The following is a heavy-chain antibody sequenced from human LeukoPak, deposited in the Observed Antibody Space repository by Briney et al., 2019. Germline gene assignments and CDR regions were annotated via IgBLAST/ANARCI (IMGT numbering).Heavy chain of an antibody. CDR3: ATVYDSSGYLTFDY. CDR1: GYTLTELS. Sequence: ASVKVSCNVSGYTLTELSMHWVRKAPGKGLEWMGGFDPEDGETIYAQKFQGRVTMTEDTSTDTAYMELSSLRSEDTAVYYCATVYDSSGYLTFDYWGQGTLVTVSS. D-gene: IGHD3-22*01. CDR2: FDPEDGET. V-gene: IGHV1-24*01. J-gene: IGHJ4*02.